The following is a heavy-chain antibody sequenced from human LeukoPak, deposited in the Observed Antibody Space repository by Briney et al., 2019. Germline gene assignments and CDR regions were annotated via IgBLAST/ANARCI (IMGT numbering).Heavy chain of an antibody. CDR3: ASSRANYDY. D-gene: IGHD5-24*01. J-gene: IGHJ4*02. CDR2: ISSSSGTV. CDR1: GFTFSSYC. Sequence: GSLRLSCAASGFTFSSYCMNWVRQAPGKGLEWISYISSSSGTVYYADSVEGRFTISRDNAKNSLYLQMNSLRAEDTAVYYCASSRANYDYWGQGTLVTVSS. V-gene: IGHV3-48*04.